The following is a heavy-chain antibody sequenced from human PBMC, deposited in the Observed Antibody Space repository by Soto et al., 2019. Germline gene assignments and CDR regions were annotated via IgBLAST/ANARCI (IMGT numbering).Heavy chain of an antibody. CDR2: INPRSGGR. Sequence: QVQLVQSGPEVKEPGASVKVSCKASEYTFTGYYMHWVRQAPGQELEWMGWINPRSGGRNYAQKFQDRVTMTRDTSISTAYVELRRLGSDDTAVDYWARGEFCGDDMSCGWLDRWGRGTLVTVSS. D-gene: IGHD2-21*01. V-gene: IGHV1-2*02. CDR3: ARGEFCGDDMSCGWLDR. J-gene: IGHJ5*02. CDR1: EYTFTGYY.